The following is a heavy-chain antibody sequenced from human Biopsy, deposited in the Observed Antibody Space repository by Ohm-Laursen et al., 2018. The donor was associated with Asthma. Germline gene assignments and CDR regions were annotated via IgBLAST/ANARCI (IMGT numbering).Heavy chain of an antibody. Sequence: SLRLSRAASGFTFSSYSMNWVRQAPGKGLEWVANIKHDGSEKNHVDSLKGRFTISRDNAKNSLYLQMNSLRAEDTAVYYCARTFHFWSPYHAEHYQLWGQGTLVTVSS. D-gene: IGHD3-3*02. CDR1: GFTFSSYS. V-gene: IGHV3-7*01. CDR3: ARTFHFWSPYHAEHYQL. CDR2: IKHDGSEK. J-gene: IGHJ1*01.